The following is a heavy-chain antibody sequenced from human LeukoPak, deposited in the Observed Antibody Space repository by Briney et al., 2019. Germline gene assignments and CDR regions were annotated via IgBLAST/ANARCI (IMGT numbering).Heavy chain of an antibody. CDR1: GYTFTGYY. V-gene: IGHV1-2*02. D-gene: IGHD3-3*01. J-gene: IGHJ4*02. CDR3: ARVSLFFGVVPFDY. Sequence: GASVKVSCKASGYTFTGYYMHWVRPAPGQGLEWMGWINPNSGGTNYAQKFQGRVTMTRDTSISTAYMELSRLRSDDTAVYYCARVSLFFGVVPFDYWGQGTLVTVSS. CDR2: INPNSGGT.